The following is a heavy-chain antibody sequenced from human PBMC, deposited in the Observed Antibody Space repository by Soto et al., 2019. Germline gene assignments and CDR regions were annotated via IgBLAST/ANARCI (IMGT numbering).Heavy chain of an antibody. CDR1: GFTFSTYE. CDR3: PRKLYYGDEYFDY. J-gene: IGHJ4*02. D-gene: IGHD4-17*01. Sequence: GGSLRLSCAASGFTFSTYEMNWVRQAPGKGLEWVSYISSGSGSAIYYAESVKGRFTISRDNAKNSLFLQMNSLRAEDTAVYYCPRKLYYGDEYFDYWGLGTLVTVYS. V-gene: IGHV3-48*03. CDR2: ISSGSGSAI.